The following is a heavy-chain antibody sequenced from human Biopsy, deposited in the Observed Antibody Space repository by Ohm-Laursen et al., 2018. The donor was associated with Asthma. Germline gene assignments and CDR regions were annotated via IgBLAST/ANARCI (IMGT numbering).Heavy chain of an antibody. V-gene: IGHV4-59*01. CDR3: VRAVKNEQWLAPFDY. D-gene: IGHD6-19*01. Sequence: SETLSLTCSVYGGSISSFYWSWIRQSPEKGLEWMGYVYWTGSTNYNPSLKSRVTMSVDTSKNRIFLELTSVTAADTAIYYCVRAVKNEQWLAPFDYWGQGKPVTASS. CDR1: GGSISSFY. CDR2: VYWTGST. J-gene: IGHJ4*02.